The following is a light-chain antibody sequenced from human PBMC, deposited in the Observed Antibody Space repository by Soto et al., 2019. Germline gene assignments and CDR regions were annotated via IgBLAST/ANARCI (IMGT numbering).Light chain of an antibody. CDR2: GAS. CDR3: QPYGRARWT. V-gene: IGKV3-20*01. J-gene: IGKJ1*01. CDR1: QSVSSIY. Sequence: EIVLTQSPGTLSLSPGERATLSCRASQSVSSIYLAWYQQKPGQAPRLLIYGASSRATGIPDRFSGSGSGTDFTLTISTMEPEDFAVYYCQPYGRARWTFGQVTKVEI.